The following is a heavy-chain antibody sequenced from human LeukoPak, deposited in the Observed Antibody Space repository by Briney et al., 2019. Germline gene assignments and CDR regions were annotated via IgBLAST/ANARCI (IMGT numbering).Heavy chain of an antibody. V-gene: IGHV3-21*01. D-gene: IGHD5-24*01. J-gene: IGHJ4*02. Sequence: PGGSLRLSCAASGFTFSSYSMNWVRQPRGEGLEWVSSISSSSSYIYYADSVKGRFTISRDNAKNSLYLQMNSLRAEDTAVYYCARVKEMATIAIDYWGQGTLVTVSS. CDR3: ARVKEMATIAIDY. CDR1: GFTFSSYS. CDR2: ISSSSSYI.